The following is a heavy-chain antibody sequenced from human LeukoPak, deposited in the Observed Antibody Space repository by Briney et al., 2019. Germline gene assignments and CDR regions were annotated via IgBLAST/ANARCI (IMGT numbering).Heavy chain of an antibody. D-gene: IGHD6-19*01. CDR1: GGSISSSSYY. V-gene: IGHV4-39*01. J-gene: IGHJ4*02. CDR2: IYYSGST. CDR3: ARLGSSAPLYYFDY. Sequence: NPSETLSLTCTVSGGSISSSSYYRGWIRQPPGKGLEWIGNIYYSGSTYYNPSLKSRVTISADTSKNQFSLKLSSVTAADSAMYYCARLGSSAPLYYFDYWGQGTLVTVSS.